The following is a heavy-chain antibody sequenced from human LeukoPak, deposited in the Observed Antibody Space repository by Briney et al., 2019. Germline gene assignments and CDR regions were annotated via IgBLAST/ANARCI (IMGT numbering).Heavy chain of an antibody. CDR2: IYYSGST. CDR1: GGSISSYY. CDR3: ARDLAAAGGGFDY. V-gene: IGHV4-59*01. Sequence: SSGTLSLTCTVSGGSISSYYWSWIRQPPGKGLEWIGYIYYSGSTNYNPSLKSRVTISVDTSKNQFSLKLSSVTAADTAVYYCARDLAAAGGGFDYWGQGTLVTVSS. J-gene: IGHJ4*02. D-gene: IGHD6-13*01.